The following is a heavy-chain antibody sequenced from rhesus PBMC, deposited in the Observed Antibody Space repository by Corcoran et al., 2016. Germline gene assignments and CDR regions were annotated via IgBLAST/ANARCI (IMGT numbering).Heavy chain of an antibody. V-gene: IGHV4-99*02. J-gene: IGHJ6*01. CDR1: GYSISSGYY. CDR2: ISVMSGST. Sequence: QVQLQESGPGLVKPSETLSLTCAVSGYSISSGYYWGWIRQPPGKGLEYIGYISVMSGSTYYNRSLKSRVTSSKDTSKNQFSRQRSSVSAADTAVYYCAREDDGSRHYGLDSWGQGVVVTVSS. CDR3: AREDDGSRHYGLDS. D-gene: IGHD4-29*01.